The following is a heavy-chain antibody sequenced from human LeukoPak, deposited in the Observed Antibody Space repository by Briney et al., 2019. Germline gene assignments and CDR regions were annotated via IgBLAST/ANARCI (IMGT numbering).Heavy chain of an antibody. CDR1: GFTFGDYC. Sequence: KPGGSLRLSCAASGFTFGDYCMSWIRQAPGKGLEWVSYISSSSSYTDYADSVKGRFTISRDNAKNSLNLQMNSLRAEDTAVYYCARDSGYSGYSDYWGQGTLVTVSS. D-gene: IGHD5-12*01. CDR3: ARDSGYSGYSDY. CDR2: ISSSSSYT. V-gene: IGHV3-11*05. J-gene: IGHJ4*02.